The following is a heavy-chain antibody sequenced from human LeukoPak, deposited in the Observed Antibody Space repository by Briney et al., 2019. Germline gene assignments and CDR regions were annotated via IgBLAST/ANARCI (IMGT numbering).Heavy chain of an antibody. CDR2: IYYSGST. CDR1: GGSISSRSCC. CDR3: ARQVFSGTHYFVY. D-gene: IGHD1-26*01. V-gene: IGHV4-39*01. J-gene: IGHJ4*02. Sequence: SETLSLTCTVSGGSISSRSCCWRWIRQPPGKGLEWIGTIYYSGSTYYNPSLKSRVTISVDTSKNQFSLRLSSVTAADTAVYYCARQVFSGTHYFVYWGQRTLVTVSS.